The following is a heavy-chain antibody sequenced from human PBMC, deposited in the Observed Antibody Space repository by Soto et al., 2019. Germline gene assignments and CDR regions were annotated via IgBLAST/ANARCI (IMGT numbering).Heavy chain of an antibody. D-gene: IGHD3-3*01. V-gene: IGHV3-30*18. J-gene: IGHJ4*02. CDR1: GFTFSSYG. Sequence: PGGSLRLSCAASGFTFSSYGMHWVRQAPGKGLEWVAVISYDGSNKYYADSVKGRFTISRDNSKNTLYLQMNSLRAEDTAVYYCAKKVVPYDFWSGPRYYFDYWGQGTLVTVSS. CDR3: AKKVVPYDFWSGPRYYFDY. CDR2: ISYDGSNK.